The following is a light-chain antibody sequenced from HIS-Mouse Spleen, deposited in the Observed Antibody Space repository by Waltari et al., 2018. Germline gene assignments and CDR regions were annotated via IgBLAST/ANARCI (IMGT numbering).Light chain of an antibody. J-gene: IGKJ1*01. Sequence: DIQLTQSPSFLSASVADRVTITCRASQGISSYLPWYQQKPGKAPKLLVYAASTLQSGVPSRFSGSGSGTEFTLTISSLQPEDFATYYCQQLNSYPPTFGQGTKVEIK. CDR1: QGISSY. CDR3: QQLNSYPPT. V-gene: IGKV1-9*01. CDR2: AAS.